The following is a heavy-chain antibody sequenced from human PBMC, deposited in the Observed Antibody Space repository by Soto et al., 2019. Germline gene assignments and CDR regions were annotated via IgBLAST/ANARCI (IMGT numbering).Heavy chain of an antibody. D-gene: IGHD6-19*01. V-gene: IGHV4-59*08. Sequence: SETLSLTCTVSGDSISSYYWSWIRQPPGKGLEWIGYIHYSGSTNYNPSLKSRVIMSLDTSKNQVSLKVTSVTAADTAVYYCAKHHPRSGWHDAFDIWGQGTVVTVSS. J-gene: IGHJ3*02. CDR1: GDSISSYY. CDR3: AKHHPRSGWHDAFDI. CDR2: IHYSGST.